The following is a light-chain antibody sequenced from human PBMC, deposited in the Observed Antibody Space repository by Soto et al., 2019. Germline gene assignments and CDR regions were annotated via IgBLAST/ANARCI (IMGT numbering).Light chain of an antibody. CDR2: DAS. Sequence: EIVLTQSPATLSLSPGERATLSCRASQGVSSYLAWYQQKPGQAPRLLIYDASNRATGIPARFSGSGPGTDFTLTISSLEPEDFAVYYCQQRSNWHRTFGQGTIVDNK. CDR3: QQRSNWHRT. CDR1: QGVSSY. J-gene: IGKJ1*01. V-gene: IGKV3D-11*01.